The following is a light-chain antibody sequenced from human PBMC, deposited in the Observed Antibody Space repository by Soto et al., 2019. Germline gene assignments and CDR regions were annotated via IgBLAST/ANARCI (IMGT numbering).Light chain of an antibody. V-gene: IGKV3-15*01. Sequence: EIVMTQSPATLSVSPGERATLSCRASQSVSSNLAWYQQKPGQAPRLLIYGASTRATGIPARFSGSGSGTEFTLTISRLQSEDFAVYYCLQYNNWPQYTFGQGTKLEIK. J-gene: IGKJ2*01. CDR2: GAS. CDR1: QSVSSN. CDR3: LQYNNWPQYT.